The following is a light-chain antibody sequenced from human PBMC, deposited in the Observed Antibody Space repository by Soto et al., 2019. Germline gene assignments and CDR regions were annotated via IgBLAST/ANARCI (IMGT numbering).Light chain of an antibody. J-gene: IGLJ3*02. Sequence: QTVVTQEPSLSVSPGRTVTLTCGLTSGSVSSNHYPSWYQQTPGQPPRTLIYNTNTRSSGVPDRFSGSILGNRAALTITGAQADDESDYYCVLYMGSDIWVFGGGTKVTVL. V-gene: IGLV8-61*01. CDR3: VLYMGSDIWV. CDR1: SGSVSSNHY. CDR2: NTN.